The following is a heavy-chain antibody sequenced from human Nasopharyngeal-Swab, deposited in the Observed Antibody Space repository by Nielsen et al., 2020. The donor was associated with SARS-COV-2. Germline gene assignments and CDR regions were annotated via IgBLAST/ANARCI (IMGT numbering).Heavy chain of an antibody. D-gene: IGHD2-2*01. CDR2: IWYDGSNK. CDR3: AKDQEPVIVPAAMSPFDY. Sequence: GESLKISCAASGFTFSSYGMHWVRQAPGKGLEWVAAIWYDGSNKYYEDSVKGRFTISRDNSKNTLYLQMNSLRAEDTAVYYCAKDQEPVIVPAAMSPFDYWGQGTLVTVSS. V-gene: IGHV3-30*02. J-gene: IGHJ4*02. CDR1: GFTFSSYG.